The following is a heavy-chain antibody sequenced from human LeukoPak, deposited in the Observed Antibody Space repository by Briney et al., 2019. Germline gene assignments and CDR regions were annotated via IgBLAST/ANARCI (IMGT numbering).Heavy chain of an antibody. Sequence: PSETLSLTCTVSGGSISSSSCYWGWIRQPSGKGLKWIGSIYYSGSTYYNPSLKSRVTISVDTSKNQFSLKLSSVTAADTAVYYCARILSSVWYGGWGYWGQGTLVTVSS. CDR3: ARILSSVWYGGWGY. CDR1: GGSISSSSCY. CDR2: IYYSGST. V-gene: IGHV4-39*07. D-gene: IGHD6-19*01. J-gene: IGHJ4*02.